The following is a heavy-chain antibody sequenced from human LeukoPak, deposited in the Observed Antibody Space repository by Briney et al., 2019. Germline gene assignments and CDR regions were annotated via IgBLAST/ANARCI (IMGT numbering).Heavy chain of an antibody. V-gene: IGHV3-30*01. CDR2: I. J-gene: IGHJ4*02. Sequence: PGRPLRLSCAASGFTFSSYAMHWVRQAPGKGLEWVAVIYADSVKGRFTISRDNSKNTLYLQMNSLRAEDTAVYYCARDSIAAHLGFDYWGQGTLVTVSS. D-gene: IGHD6-6*01. CDR1: GFTFSSYA. CDR3: ARDSIAAHLGFDY.